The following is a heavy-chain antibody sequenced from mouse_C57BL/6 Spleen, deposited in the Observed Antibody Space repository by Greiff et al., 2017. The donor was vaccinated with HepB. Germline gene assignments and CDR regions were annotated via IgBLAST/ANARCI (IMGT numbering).Heavy chain of an antibody. J-gene: IGHJ4*01. Sequence: DVMLVESGGDLVKPGGSLKLSCAASGFTFSSYGMSWVRQTPDKRLEWVATISSGGSYTYYPDSVKGRFTISRDNAKNTLYLQMSSLKSEDTAMYYCARLDSSAIYAMDYWGQGTSVTVSS. D-gene: IGHD3-2*02. V-gene: IGHV5-6*02. CDR3: ARLDSSAIYAMDY. CDR1: GFTFSSYG. CDR2: ISSGGSYT.